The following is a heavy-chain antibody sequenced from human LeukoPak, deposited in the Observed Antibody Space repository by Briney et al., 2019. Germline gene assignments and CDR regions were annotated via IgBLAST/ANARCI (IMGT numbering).Heavy chain of an antibody. J-gene: IGHJ6*03. CDR1: GFTFDDYG. CDR3: ARVGCSSTSCYIGPYYYYYYMDV. V-gene: IGHV3-20*04. CDR2: INWHGGST. Sequence: GGSLRLSCTASGFTFDDYGMSWVRQAPGKGLEWVSGINWHGGSTGYEDSVRGRFTISRDNAKKSLYLQMNSLRAEDTALYYCARVGCSSTSCYIGPYYYYYYMDVWGKGTTVTVSS. D-gene: IGHD2-2*02.